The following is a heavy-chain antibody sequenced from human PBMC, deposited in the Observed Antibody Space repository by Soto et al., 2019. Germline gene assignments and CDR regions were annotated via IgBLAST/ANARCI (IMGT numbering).Heavy chain of an antibody. J-gene: IGHJ5*02. CDR3: SRHSYYYGSTYGCWLDP. V-gene: IGHV4-39*01. Sequence: SETLSLTCSVSGASIYNGGYYWGWIRQPPGKGLEWIGSIYYSRSTDYKPSLKSRVTISVDTSKNQFSLKLSSVTAADTAVYYCSRHSYYYGSTYGCWLDPWGQGTLVTVSS. CDR2: IYYSRST. CDR1: GASIYNGGYY. D-gene: IGHD3-10*01.